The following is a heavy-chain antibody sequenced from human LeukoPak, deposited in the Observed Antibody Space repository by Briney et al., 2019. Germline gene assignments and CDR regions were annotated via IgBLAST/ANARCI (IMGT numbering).Heavy chain of an antibody. CDR1: GFTFSSYA. CDR2: IGGSGGST. CDR3: ATAPVGATGYFDY. V-gene: IGHV3-23*01. Sequence: GGSLRLSCAASGFTFSSYAMSWVRQAPGKGLEWVSTIGGSGGSTYYADFVKGRFTISRDNSKNTLYLQLNSLRAEDTAVYYCATAPVGATGYFDYWGQGTLVTVSS. J-gene: IGHJ4*02. D-gene: IGHD1-26*01.